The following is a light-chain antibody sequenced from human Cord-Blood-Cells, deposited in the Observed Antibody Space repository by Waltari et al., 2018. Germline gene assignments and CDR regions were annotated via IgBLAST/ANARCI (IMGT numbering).Light chain of an antibody. CDR2: GKK. Sequence: SSELTQDPAVSVALGQTVRITCQGDSLRSYYASWYQQKPGQAPVLVIYGKKNRPSGLPARFSGSSSGNTASLTITGAQAEDEADYYCNSRDSSGNHLYVFGTGTKVTVL. CDR1: SLRSYY. J-gene: IGLJ1*01. CDR3: NSRDSSGNHLYV. V-gene: IGLV3-19*01.